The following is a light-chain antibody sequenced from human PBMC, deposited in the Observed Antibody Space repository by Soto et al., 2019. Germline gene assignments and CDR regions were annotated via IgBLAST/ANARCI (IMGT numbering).Light chain of an antibody. J-gene: IGKJ3*01. CDR2: AAS. CDR1: QGTNNY. V-gene: IGKV1-27*01. Sequence: DIPMTQSPSSLSASVGDRVTITCRASQGTNNYVAWYQQKPGKPPKLLIYAASTLQSGVPSRFSGSGSGTDFTLTINSLQPEDVATYSCQKYSSVPVFGPGTKVDIK. CDR3: QKYSSVPV.